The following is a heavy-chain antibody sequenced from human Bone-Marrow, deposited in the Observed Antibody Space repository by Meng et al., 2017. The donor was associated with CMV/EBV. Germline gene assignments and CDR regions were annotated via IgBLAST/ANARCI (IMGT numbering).Heavy chain of an antibody. D-gene: IGHD2-2*01. CDR2: ISSSGSTV. CDR3: AKPTPYCSSTSCWSDY. Sequence: GGSLRLSCAASRFTFSDYYMSWIRQAPGKGLECVSYISSSGSTVNYADSVKGRFTISRDNAKNSLYLQMNSLRAEDTAVYYCAKPTPYCSSTSCWSDYWGQGTLVTVSS. V-gene: IGHV3-11*01. J-gene: IGHJ4*02. CDR1: RFTFSDYY.